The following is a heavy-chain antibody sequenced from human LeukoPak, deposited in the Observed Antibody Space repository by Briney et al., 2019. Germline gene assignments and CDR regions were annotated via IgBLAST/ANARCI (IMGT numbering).Heavy chain of an antibody. CDR2: ISGSDGST. D-gene: IGHD6-19*01. V-gene: IGHV3-23*01. Sequence: GGSLRLSCAASGFTFRIYAMSWVRQAPGKGLEWVSAISGSDGSTNCADSVKGRFSISRDNSKNTLYLHMKSLRAEDTAVYYCAKELYGWYYDYWGQGTLVTVSS. CDR3: AKELYGWYYDY. CDR1: GFTFRIYA. J-gene: IGHJ4*02.